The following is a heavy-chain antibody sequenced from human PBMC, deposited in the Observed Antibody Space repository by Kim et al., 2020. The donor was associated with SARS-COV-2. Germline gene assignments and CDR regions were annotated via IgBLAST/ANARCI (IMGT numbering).Heavy chain of an antibody. CDR3: ARDLDYCSSTSCYDVDV. V-gene: IGHV1-3*01. J-gene: IGHJ6*02. Sequence: ASVKVSCKASGYTFTSYAMHWVRQAPGQRLEWMGWINAGNGNTKYSQKFQGRVTITRDTSASTAYMELSSLRSEDTAVYYCARDLDYCSSTSCYDVDVWGQGTTVTVSS. D-gene: IGHD2-2*01. CDR2: INAGNGNT. CDR1: GYTFTSYA.